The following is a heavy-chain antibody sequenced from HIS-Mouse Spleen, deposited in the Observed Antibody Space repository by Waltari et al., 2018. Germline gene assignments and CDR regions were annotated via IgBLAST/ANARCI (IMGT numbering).Heavy chain of an antibody. D-gene: IGHD6-13*01. J-gene: IGHJ2*01. CDR1: GGSISSSSYY. CDR2: IYYSGPT. V-gene: IGHV4-39*07. CDR3: AREIPYSSSWYDWYFDL. Sequence: QLQLQESGPGLVKPSETLSLTCTVSGGSISSSSYYWGWIRQPPGKGLEWIGSIYYSGPTYYNPALKRRVTISVDTSKNQFSLKLSSVTAADTAVYYCAREIPYSSSWYDWYFDLWGRGTLVTVSS.